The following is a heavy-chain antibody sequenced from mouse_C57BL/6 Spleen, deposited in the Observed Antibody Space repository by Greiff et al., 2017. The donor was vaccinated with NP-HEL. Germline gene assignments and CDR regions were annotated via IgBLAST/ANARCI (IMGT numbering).Heavy chain of an antibody. CDR1: GYAFSSYW. V-gene: IGHV1-80*01. CDR3: ARKRELGRFDY. J-gene: IGHJ2*01. D-gene: IGHD4-1*01. CDR2: IYPGDGDT. Sequence: VKLQQSGAELVKPGASVKISCKASGYAFSSYWMNWVKQRPGKGLEWIGQIYPGDGDTNYNGKFKGKATLTADKSSSTAYMQLSSLTSEDSAVYFCARKRELGRFDYWGQGTTLTVSS.